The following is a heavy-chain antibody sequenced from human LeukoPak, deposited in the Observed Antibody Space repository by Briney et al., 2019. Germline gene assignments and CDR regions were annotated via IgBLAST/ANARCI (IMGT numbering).Heavy chain of an antibody. J-gene: IGHJ4*02. V-gene: IGHV3-33*06. Sequence: GRSLRLSCAASGFTFSSYGMHWVRQAPGKGLEWVAVIWYDGSNKYYADSVKGRFTISRDNSKNTVYLQMNSLRAEDTAIYYCAKGGVRPVTTGDYWGQGTLVTVSS. CDR2: IWYDGSNK. CDR3: AKGGVRPVTTGDY. D-gene: IGHD4-17*01. CDR1: GFTFSSYG.